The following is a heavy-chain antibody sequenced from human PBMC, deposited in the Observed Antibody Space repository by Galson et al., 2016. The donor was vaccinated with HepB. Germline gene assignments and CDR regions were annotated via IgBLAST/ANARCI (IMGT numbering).Heavy chain of an antibody. CDR2: ISSDDYK. V-gene: IGHV2-5*02. CDR3: ARRRVFGLVNYLDH. CDR1: GFSLTSDEDEVG. J-gene: IGHJ4*02. Sequence: PALVKPTQTLTLTCAFSGFSLTSDEDEVGLVWIRQPPGRALEWLALISSDDYKRYSPSLKNRLTVTKDTSKNLVSLTLTNVDPVDSATYFCARRRVFGLVNYLDHWGQGTLVIVSS. D-gene: IGHD3/OR15-3a*01.